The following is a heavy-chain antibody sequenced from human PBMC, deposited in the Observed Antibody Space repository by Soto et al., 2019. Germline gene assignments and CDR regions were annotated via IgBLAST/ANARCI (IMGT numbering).Heavy chain of an antibody. J-gene: IGHJ5*02. V-gene: IGHV3-33*01. CDR3: ARDVSVRLPTWFDP. Sequence: GGSLRLSCAASGFTFSSYGMHWVRQAPGKGLEWVAVIWYDGSNKYYADSVKGRFTISRDNSKNTLYLQMNSLRAEDTAVYYCARDVSVRLPTWFDPWGQGTLVTVSS. CDR1: GFTFSSYG. D-gene: IGHD6-25*01. CDR2: IWYDGSNK.